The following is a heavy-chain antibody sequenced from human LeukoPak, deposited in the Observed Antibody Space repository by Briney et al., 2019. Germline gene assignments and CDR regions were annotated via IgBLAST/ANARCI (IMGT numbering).Heavy chain of an antibody. V-gene: IGHV3-48*01. CDR1: GFTFSKYN. D-gene: IGHD3-10*01. CDR2: MSRSVDII. CDR3: ARDVYYGSGSPRLDY. Sequence: GGSLRLSCAASGFTFSKYNMNWVRQVPGKWLESVSYMSRSVDIIYYADCVKGRFTISRDNAKNSLYLQMNSLRAEDTAVYYCARDVYYGSGSPRLDYWGQGTLVTVSS. J-gene: IGHJ4*02.